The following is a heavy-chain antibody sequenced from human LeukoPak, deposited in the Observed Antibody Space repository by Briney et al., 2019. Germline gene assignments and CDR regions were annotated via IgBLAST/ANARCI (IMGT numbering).Heavy chain of an antibody. CDR1: GGSLSGYY. Sequence: SETLSLTCGVNGGSLSGYYWIWIRQTPTQELEWIGEINHSGSTNYNPSLKSRVTISVDTSKNQFYLSLTSLTAADTAVYYCARRRWSSSSVIGYWGRGARVTVSP. CDR3: ARRRWSSSSVIGY. CDR2: INHSGST. D-gene: IGHD6-6*01. V-gene: IGHV4-34*01. J-gene: IGHJ4*02.